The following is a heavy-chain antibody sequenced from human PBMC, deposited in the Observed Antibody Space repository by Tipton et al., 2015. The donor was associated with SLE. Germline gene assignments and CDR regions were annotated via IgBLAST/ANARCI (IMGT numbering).Heavy chain of an antibody. J-gene: IGHJ4*02. V-gene: IGHV4-38-2*01. CDR1: GYSISSGYY. D-gene: IGHD1-1*01. CDR2: IYYSGST. CDR3: ARQTDDSPSKVHDF. Sequence: TLSLTCAVSGYSISSGYYWGRIRQTPGKGLEWIGSIYYSGSTYYNPSLKSRATISVDTSKNQFSLRLTSVTAAHTAVYYCARQTDDSPSKVHDFWGQGTLVTVSS.